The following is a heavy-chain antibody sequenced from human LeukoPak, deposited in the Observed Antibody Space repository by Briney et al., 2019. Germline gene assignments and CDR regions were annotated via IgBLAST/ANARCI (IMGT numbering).Heavy chain of an antibody. CDR3: AVLGYCSGGSRYSVDY. J-gene: IGHJ4*02. CDR2: ISSSSSYI. CDR1: GFTFSSCS. Sequence: GGSLRLSCAASGFTFSSCSMNWVRQDPGKGLEWVSSISSSSSYIYYADSVKGRFTISRDNAKNSLYLQMNSLRAEDTAVYYCAVLGYCSGGSRYSVDYWGQGTLVTVPS. V-gene: IGHV3-21*01. D-gene: IGHD2-15*01.